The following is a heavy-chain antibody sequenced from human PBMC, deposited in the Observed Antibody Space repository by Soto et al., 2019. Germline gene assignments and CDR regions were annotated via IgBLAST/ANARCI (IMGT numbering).Heavy chain of an antibody. D-gene: IGHD2-2*01. V-gene: IGHV4-61*01. J-gene: IGHJ6*02. CDR2: IYYSGST. CDR1: GGSVSSGSYY. CDR3: ASSPSGMGYYYYGMDV. Sequence: QVQLQESGPGLVKPSETLSLTCTVSGGSVSSGSYYWSWIRQPPGKGLEWIGYIYYSGSTNYNPSLKSRVTISVDTSKNQFSLKLSSVTAADTAVYYCASSPSGMGYYYYGMDVWGQGTTVTVSS.